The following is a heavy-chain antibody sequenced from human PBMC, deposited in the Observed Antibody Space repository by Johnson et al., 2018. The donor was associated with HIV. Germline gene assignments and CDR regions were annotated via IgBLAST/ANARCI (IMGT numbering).Heavy chain of an antibody. CDR3: ARHWAAAGRDAFDI. CDR2: IGTAGDT. Sequence: MQLVESGGGLVQPGGSLRLSCAASGFTFSCYDVHWVRQATGKGLEWVSPIGTAGDTYYPGSVKGRFTISRENAKNSLYLQMNSLRAEDTAVYYCARHWAAAGRDAFDIWGQGTMVSVSS. D-gene: IGHD6-13*01. J-gene: IGHJ3*02. CDR1: GFTFSCYD. V-gene: IGHV3-13*01.